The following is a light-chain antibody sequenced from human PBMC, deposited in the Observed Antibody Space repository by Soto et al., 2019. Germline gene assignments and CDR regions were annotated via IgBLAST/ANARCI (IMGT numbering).Light chain of an antibody. CDR2: GAS. Sequence: EIGLTQSPGTLSLSPGERATLSCRASQSVSSSYLAWYQQTPGQAPSLLIYGASSRATGIPDRFSGSGSWTDFTVTISRLEPEEFAVYYCHQYCSPRRTFGQGTTVEIK. V-gene: IGKV3-20*01. J-gene: IGKJ1*01. CDR1: QSVSSSY. CDR3: HQYCSPRRT.